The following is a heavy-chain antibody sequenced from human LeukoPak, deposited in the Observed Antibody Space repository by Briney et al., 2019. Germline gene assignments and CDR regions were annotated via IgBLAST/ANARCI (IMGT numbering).Heavy chain of an antibody. J-gene: IGHJ4*02. CDR2: ITDSGGST. CDR3: AKGSSGSRPYYFDY. Sequence: GGSLRLSCAASGFNFSSYAMSWVRQAPGEGLEWVSAITDSGGSTYYSDSVKGRFTISRDNSKNTLYLQMNTLRAEDTAIYYCAKGSSGSRPYYFDYWGQGTLVTGSS. CDR1: GFNFSSYA. V-gene: IGHV3-23*01. D-gene: IGHD3-22*01.